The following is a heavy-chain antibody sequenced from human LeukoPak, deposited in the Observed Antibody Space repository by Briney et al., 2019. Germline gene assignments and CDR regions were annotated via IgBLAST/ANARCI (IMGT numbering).Heavy chain of an antibody. J-gene: IGHJ4*02. V-gene: IGHV3-23*01. Sequence: GGSLRLSCAASGFTFSAYSMTWVRQAPGKGPEWVSTISGSGENIYFADSVKGRFTISRDNSKNTLYLQMNSLRAEDTAVYYCARTGAADVLRYFDWLLFIDYWGQGTLVTVSS. CDR1: GFTFSAYS. CDR2: ISGSGENI. D-gene: IGHD3-9*01. CDR3: ARTGAADVLRYFDWLLFIDY.